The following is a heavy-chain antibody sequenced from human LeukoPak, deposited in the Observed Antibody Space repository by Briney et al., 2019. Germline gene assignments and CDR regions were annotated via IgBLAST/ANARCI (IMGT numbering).Heavy chain of an antibody. Sequence: ASVKVSCKASGYTFTSYYMHWVRQAPGQGLEWMGIINPSGGSTSYAQKFQGRVTMTRDTSTSTVYMELSSLRSEDTAVYYYARDITGIVVDDYWGQGTLVTVSS. D-gene: IGHD3-22*01. V-gene: IGHV1-46*01. CDR2: INPSGGST. J-gene: IGHJ4*02. CDR1: GYTFTSYY. CDR3: ARDITGIVVDDY.